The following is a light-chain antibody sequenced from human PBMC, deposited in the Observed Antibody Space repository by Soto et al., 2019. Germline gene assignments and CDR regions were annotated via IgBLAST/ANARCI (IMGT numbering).Light chain of an antibody. J-gene: IGLJ2*01. CDR3: QSYDSGLRGTI. Sequence: QSVLTQPPSVSGAPGQRVTISCTGSSSNTGAGYDVHWYQQFPGTAPKLLIYSNSNRPSGVPDRFSGSKSGTSASLAITGIQAEHEADYYCQSYDSGLRGTIFGGGTKLTVL. CDR1: SSNTGAGYD. CDR2: SNS. V-gene: IGLV1-40*01.